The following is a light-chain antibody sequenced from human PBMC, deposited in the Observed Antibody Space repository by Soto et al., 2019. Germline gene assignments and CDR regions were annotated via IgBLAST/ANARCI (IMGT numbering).Light chain of an antibody. Sequence: DIQMTQSPSTLSASVGDRVTITCRASQSISNWLAWYQQKPGKAPNLLIYDASNLESVVPSRFSGSGSGTNFTLTISSLQPDDFATYYCQQYNSYPGTFGQGTKVEIK. CDR3: QQYNSYPGT. CDR1: QSISNW. J-gene: IGKJ1*01. V-gene: IGKV1-5*01. CDR2: DAS.